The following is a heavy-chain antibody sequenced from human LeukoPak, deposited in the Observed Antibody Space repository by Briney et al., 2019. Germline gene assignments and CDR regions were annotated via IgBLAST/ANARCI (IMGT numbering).Heavy chain of an antibody. CDR1: GGSSSGYY. J-gene: IGHJ6*02. V-gene: IGHV4-34*01. CDR3: ARATVVTLRATYYYYGMDV. Sequence: SETLSLTCAVYGGSSSGYYWGWIRQPPGKGLEWIGSIYYSGSTYYNPSLKSRVTISVDTSKNQFSLKLSSVTAADTAVYYCARATVVTLRATYYYYGMDVWGQGTTVTVSS. D-gene: IGHD4-23*01. CDR2: IYYSGST.